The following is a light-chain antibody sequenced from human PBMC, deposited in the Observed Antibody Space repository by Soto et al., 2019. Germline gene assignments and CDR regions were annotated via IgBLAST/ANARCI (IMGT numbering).Light chain of an antibody. CDR2: GAS. Sequence: EIVMTQSPATLSVSPGERATLSCRASQSISSNLAWYQQKPGQAPRLLIYGASTRATGIPARFSGSGSGTEFTLTISSLQSEDFAVYYCQQYNNWPLTLGGETKVEIK. CDR1: QSISSN. CDR3: QQYNNWPLT. J-gene: IGKJ4*01. V-gene: IGKV3-15*01.